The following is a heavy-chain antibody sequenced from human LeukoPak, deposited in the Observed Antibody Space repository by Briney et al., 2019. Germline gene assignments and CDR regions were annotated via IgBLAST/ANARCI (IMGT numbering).Heavy chain of an antibody. CDR3: AKDLEYCCSTSCYMNAFDI. J-gene: IGHJ3*02. V-gene: IGHV3-33*06. Sequence: PGGSLRLSCAASGFTFSSDGMHWVRQAPGKGLEWVAVIWYDGSNKYYADSVKGRFTISRDNSKNTLYLQMNSLRAEDTAVYYCAKDLEYCCSTSCYMNAFDIWGQGTMVTVSS. D-gene: IGHD2-2*02. CDR2: IWYDGSNK. CDR1: GFTFSSDG.